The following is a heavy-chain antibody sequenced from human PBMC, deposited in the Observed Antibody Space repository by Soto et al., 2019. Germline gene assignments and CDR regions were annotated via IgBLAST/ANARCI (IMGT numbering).Heavy chain of an antibody. J-gene: IGHJ6*02. D-gene: IGHD2-2*02. V-gene: IGHV1-69*01. CDR2: IIPMFGTA. Sequence: QVQLVQSGAEVKKPGSSVKVSCKASGGTFSSYAISWVRQAPGQGLEWMGGIIPMFGTANYAQKFQGRDTITADEATSRAYMSLSSLRSEDTAEYYWAIGDCSSTSCYIGSNYYYYGMDVWGQGTTVTVSS. CDR3: AIGDCSSTSCYIGSNYYYYGMDV. CDR1: GGTFSSYA.